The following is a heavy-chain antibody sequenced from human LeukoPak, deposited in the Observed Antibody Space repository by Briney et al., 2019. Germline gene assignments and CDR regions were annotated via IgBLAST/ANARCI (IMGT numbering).Heavy chain of an antibody. Sequence: GSLRLSCAASGFTLSNYWMSWGRQAPGKGLEWVADIQPDGSEKYYVDSVKGRFTISRDNARNSLYLQLNSLRAEDTAFYYCARGSGNYFLDYWGQGTLVTVSS. V-gene: IGHV3-7*01. CDR3: ARGSGNYFLDY. J-gene: IGHJ4*02. CDR1: GFTLSNYW. D-gene: IGHD1-26*01. CDR2: IQPDGSEK.